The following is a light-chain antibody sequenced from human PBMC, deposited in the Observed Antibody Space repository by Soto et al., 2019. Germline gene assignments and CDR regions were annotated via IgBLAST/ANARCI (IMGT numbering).Light chain of an antibody. CDR2: GAS. CDR1: QSVSSY. V-gene: IGKV3-15*01. CDR3: QQYNNWPPIT. J-gene: IGKJ5*01. Sequence: EIVLTQSPATLSLSPGERATLSCRASQSVSSYLAWYQQKPRQSPRLLIYGASTRATGIPARFSGSGSGTEFTLTISSLQSEDFAVYYCQQYNNWPPITCGQGTRLEIK.